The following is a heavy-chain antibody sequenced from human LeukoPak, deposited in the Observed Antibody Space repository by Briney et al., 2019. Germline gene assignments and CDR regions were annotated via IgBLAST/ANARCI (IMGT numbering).Heavy chain of an antibody. J-gene: IGHJ4*02. D-gene: IGHD2-15*01. Sequence: PGGSLRLSCAGSGFTFSSYAMHWVRQAPGKGLEWVAVISYDGSNKYYADSVKGRFTISRDNSKNTLYLQMNSLRAEDTAVYYCARDSYVLGDYWGQGTLVTVSS. CDR1: GFTFSSYA. V-gene: IGHV3-30*04. CDR3: ARDSYVLGDY. CDR2: ISYDGSNK.